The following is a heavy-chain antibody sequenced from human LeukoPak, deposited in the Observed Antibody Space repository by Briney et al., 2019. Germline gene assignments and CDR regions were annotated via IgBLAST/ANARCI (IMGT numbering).Heavy chain of an antibody. J-gene: IGHJ4*02. Sequence: GSLGLSCAASGFTFSDYNMRWIRQPPGKGLEWIGTISYSKSAYYNTSLKSRVTISVDTSKSQLSLKLRSVTAADTAVYFCARGLVDYELPKGYIDYWGQGTLVTVSS. D-gene: IGHD4-17*01. CDR3: ARGLVDYELPKGYIDY. CDR1: GFTFSDYN. CDR2: ISYSKSA. V-gene: IGHV4-59*12.